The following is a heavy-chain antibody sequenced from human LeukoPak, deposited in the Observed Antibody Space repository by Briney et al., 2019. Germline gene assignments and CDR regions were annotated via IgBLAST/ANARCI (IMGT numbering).Heavy chain of an antibody. J-gene: IGHJ4*02. CDR3: ARVTGYMIEDYFDY. D-gene: IGHD3-9*01. CDR1: GGSISSSSYY. Sequence: SETLSLTCIVSGGSISSSSYYWGWIRQPPGKGLEWIGSIYYSGSTYYNPSLKSRVTISVDTSKNYFSLKLRSVTAADTAVYYCARVTGYMIEDYFDYWGQGTLLTVSS. CDR2: IYYSGST. V-gene: IGHV4-39*07.